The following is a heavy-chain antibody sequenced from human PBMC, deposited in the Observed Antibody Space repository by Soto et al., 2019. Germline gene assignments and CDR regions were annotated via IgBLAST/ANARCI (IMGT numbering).Heavy chain of an antibody. Sequence: QLQLQESGPGLVKPSQTLSLTCTVSGGSISSGDCSWHWVRQPPGTGLEWIGYIFYSGNTYYHPSLESRVTMSIDTPKNLFSLSLSSVSAADTAVYYCARGRVWIGELADYFDYYGMDVWGQGTTVTVSS. CDR3: ARGRVWIGELADYFDYYGMDV. D-gene: IGHD3-10*01. CDR2: IFYSGNT. V-gene: IGHV4-30-4*01. J-gene: IGHJ6*02. CDR1: GGSISSGDCS.